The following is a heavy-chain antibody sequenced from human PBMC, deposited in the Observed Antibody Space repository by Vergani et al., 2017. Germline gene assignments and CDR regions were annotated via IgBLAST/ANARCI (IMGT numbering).Heavy chain of an antibody. CDR3: ARAYSSGWYGDAFDI. V-gene: IGHV4-34*01. CDR1: GGSFSGYY. D-gene: IGHD6-19*01. CDR2: INHSGST. J-gene: IGHJ3*02. Sequence: QVQLQQWGAGLLKPSETLSLTCAVYGGSFSGYYWSWIRQPPGKGLEWIGEINHSGSTNYNPSLKSRVTISVDTSKNQFFLKLSSVTAADTAVYYCARAYSSGWYGDAFDIWGQGTMVTVSS.